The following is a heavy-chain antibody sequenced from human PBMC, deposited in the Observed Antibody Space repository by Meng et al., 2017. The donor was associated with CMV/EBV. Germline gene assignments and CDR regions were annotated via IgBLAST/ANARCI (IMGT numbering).Heavy chain of an antibody. D-gene: IGHD3-22*01. CDR1: GFTFSSYG. CDR3: AKDRGYYDSSGYNPMGDYYGMDV. V-gene: IGHV3-30*02. J-gene: IGHJ6*02. CDR2: IRYDGSNK. Sequence: GGSLTLSCAASGFTFSSYGMHWVRQAPGKGLEWVAFIRYDGSNKYYADSVKGRFTISRDNSKNTLYLQMNSLRAEDTAVYYCAKDRGYYDSSGYNPMGDYYGMDVWGQGTTVTVSS.